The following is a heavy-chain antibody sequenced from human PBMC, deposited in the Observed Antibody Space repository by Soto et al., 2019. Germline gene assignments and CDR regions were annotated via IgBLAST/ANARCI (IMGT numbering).Heavy chain of an antibody. CDR3: ARDPYYDYYDTPGYFDS. J-gene: IGHJ4*02. V-gene: IGHV3-30-3*01. CDR1: GFTFSSYA. CDR2: ISYDGSNK. Sequence: QVQLVESGGGVVQPGRSLRLSCAASGFTFSSYAMHWVRQAPGKGLEWVAVISYDGSNKYYADSVKGRFTISRDNSKHTLYLQMNSLRAEDTAVYYCARDPYYDYYDTPGYFDSWGQGTLVTVSS. D-gene: IGHD3-22*01.